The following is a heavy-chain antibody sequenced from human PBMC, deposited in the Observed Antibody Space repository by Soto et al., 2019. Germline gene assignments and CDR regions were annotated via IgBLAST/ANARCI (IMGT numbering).Heavy chain of an antibody. J-gene: IGHJ4*02. CDR1: GGSISNSNYY. CDR3: ARGSYSSGWYN. CDR2: IYYSGST. D-gene: IGHD6-19*01. Sequence: TSETLSLTCNVSGGSISNSNYYWSWIRQPPGKGLEWIGYIYYSGSTNYNPSLKSRVTISVDTSKNQFSLKLSSVTAADTAVYYCARGSYSSGWYNWGQGTLVTVSS. V-gene: IGHV4-61*01.